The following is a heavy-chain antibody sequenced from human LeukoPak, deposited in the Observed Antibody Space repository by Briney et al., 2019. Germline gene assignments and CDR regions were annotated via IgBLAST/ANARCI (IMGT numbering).Heavy chain of an antibody. CDR2: ISHSGST. D-gene: IGHD5-12*01. Sequence: SETLSLTCAVYGGSFSGYYWSWIRQPPGKGLEWIGEISHSGSTNYNPSLKSRVTISVDTSKNQFSLKLSSVTAADTAVYYCARGSSGDARTHFDYWGQGTLVTVSS. CDR1: GGSFSGYY. CDR3: ARGSSGDARTHFDY. V-gene: IGHV4-34*01. J-gene: IGHJ4*02.